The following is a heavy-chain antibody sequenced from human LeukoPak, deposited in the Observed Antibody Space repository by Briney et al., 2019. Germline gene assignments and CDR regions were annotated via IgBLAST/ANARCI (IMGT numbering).Heavy chain of an antibody. CDR2: IDSLIDGGTT. D-gene: IGHD1-26*01. J-gene: IGHJ4*02. Sequence: KPGGSLRLSCAASGFTFTNAWMSWVRQAPGKGLEWVGRIDSLIDGGTTNYAAPVKGRFTISRDDSKSTLYLQLNSLETEDTAVYYCATNEEGAHGYWGQGTLVTVSS. CDR3: ATNEEGAHGY. V-gene: IGHV3-15*04. CDR1: GFTFTNAW.